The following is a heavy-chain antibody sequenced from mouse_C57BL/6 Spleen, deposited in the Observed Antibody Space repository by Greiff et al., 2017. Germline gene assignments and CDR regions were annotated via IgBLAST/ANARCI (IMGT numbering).Heavy chain of an antibody. Sequence: QVQLKESGAELARPGASVKLSCKASGYTFTSYGISWVKQRTGQGLEWIGEIYPRSGNTYYNEKFKGKATLTADKSSSTAYMELRSLTSEDSAVYFCAMSEDPLGWFAYWGQGPLVTVSA. CDR2: IYPRSGNT. J-gene: IGHJ3*01. CDR3: AMSEDPLGWFAY. D-gene: IGHD3-3*01. CDR1: GYTFTSYG. V-gene: IGHV1-81*01.